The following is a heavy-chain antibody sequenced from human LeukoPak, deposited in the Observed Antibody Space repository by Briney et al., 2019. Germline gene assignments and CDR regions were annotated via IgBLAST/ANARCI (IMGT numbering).Heavy chain of an antibody. V-gene: IGHV3-30*02. J-gene: IGHJ4*02. CDR1: GFTFSSYG. CDR2: IGFDGSKI. CDR3: AKDSDTYGHRHFDH. Sequence: PEGSLRLSCVASGFTFSSYGMQWVRQAPGKGLEWAAFIGFDGSKIYYADSVKGRFTISRDNSKNTVNLQMNSLRVEDTAVYYCAKDSDTYGHRHFDHWGQGTLVTVSS. D-gene: IGHD2-8*01.